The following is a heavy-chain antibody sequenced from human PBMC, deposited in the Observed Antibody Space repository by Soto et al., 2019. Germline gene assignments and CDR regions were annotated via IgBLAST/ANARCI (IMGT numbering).Heavy chain of an antibody. CDR3: ARDPNAGMDV. CDR1: GGSISSYY. V-gene: IGHV4-59*01. J-gene: IGHJ6*02. CDR2: IYYSGST. D-gene: IGHD7-27*01. Sequence: SETLSLTCTVSGGSISSYYWSWIRQPPGKGLEWIGYIYYSGSTNYNPSLKSRVTISVDTSKNQFSLKLSSVTAADTAVYYCARDPNAGMDVWGQGTTVTVSS.